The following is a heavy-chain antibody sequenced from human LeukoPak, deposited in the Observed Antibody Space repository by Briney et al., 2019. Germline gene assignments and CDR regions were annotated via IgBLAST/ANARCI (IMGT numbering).Heavy chain of an antibody. Sequence: GGSLRLSCAASGFTFSSYGMHWVRQAPGKGLEWVAFIRYDGSNKYYADSVKGRFTISRDNSKNTLYLQMNSLRAEDTAVYYCAKVAAARSNDAFDIWGQGTMVTVSS. CDR1: GFTFSSYG. CDR3: AKVAAARSNDAFDI. D-gene: IGHD6-13*01. CDR2: IRYDGSNK. V-gene: IGHV3-30*02. J-gene: IGHJ3*02.